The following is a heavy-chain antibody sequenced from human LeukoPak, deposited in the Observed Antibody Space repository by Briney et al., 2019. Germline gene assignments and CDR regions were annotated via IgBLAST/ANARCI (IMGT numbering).Heavy chain of an antibody. J-gene: IGHJ4*02. CDR3: ARGGDYGDYQRTYYFDY. D-gene: IGHD4-17*01. V-gene: IGHV3-48*04. Sequence: PGGSLRLSCAASGFTFSSYSMNWVRQAPGKGLEWVSYISSSGSTIYYADSVKGRFTISRDNAKNSLYLQMNSLRAEDTAVYYCARGGDYGDYQRTYYFDYWGQGTLVTVSS. CDR2: ISSSGSTI. CDR1: GFTFSSYS.